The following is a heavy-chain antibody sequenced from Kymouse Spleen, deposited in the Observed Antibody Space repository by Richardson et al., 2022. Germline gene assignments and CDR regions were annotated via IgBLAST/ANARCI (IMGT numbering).Heavy chain of an antibody. Sequence: EVQLVESGGGLVQPGRSLRLSCAASGFTFDDYAMHWVRQAPGKGLEWVSGISWNSGSIGYADSVKGRFTISRDNAKNSLYLQMNSLRAEDTALYYCAKDGTTGTTRGFDYWGQGTLVTVSS. D-gene: IGHD1-1*01. CDR2: ISWNSGSI. CDR1: GFTFDDYA. CDR3: AKDGTTGTTRGFDY. V-gene: IGHV3-9*01. J-gene: IGHJ4*02.